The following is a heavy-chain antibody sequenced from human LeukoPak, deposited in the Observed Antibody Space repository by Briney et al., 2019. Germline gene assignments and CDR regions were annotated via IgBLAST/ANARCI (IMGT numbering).Heavy chain of an antibody. CDR1: RFTFSSFA. J-gene: IGHJ3*02. V-gene: IGHV3-7*03. CDR3: ARDWVAGVPFDAFDI. D-gene: IGHD3-10*01. CDR2: IKEDGSEK. Sequence: GGSLRLSCAASRFTFSSFAMHWVRQAPGKGLEWVANIKEDGSEKYYVDSVKGRFTISRDNAQNSVYLHMNSLTDEDTALYYCARDWVAGVPFDAFDIWGQGTMVSVSS.